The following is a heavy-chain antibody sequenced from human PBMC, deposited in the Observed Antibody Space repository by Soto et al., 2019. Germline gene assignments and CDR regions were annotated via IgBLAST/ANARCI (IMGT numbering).Heavy chain of an antibody. V-gene: IGHV3-23*01. J-gene: IGHJ4*02. CDR3: AKADSGWDEWGLGDFDY. CDR2: ISGSGGST. Sequence: EVQLLESGGGLVQPGGSLRLSCAASGFTFSSYAMSWVRQAPGKGLEWVSAISGSGGSTYYADSVKGRFTISRDNSKNTLELQMNRLKAGDTAVYYWAKADSGWDEWGLGDFDYWGQGTLVTVSS. D-gene: IGHD6-19*01. CDR1: GFTFSSYA.